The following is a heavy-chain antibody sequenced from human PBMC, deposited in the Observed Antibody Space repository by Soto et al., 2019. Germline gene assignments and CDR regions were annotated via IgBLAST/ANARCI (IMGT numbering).Heavy chain of an antibody. V-gene: IGHV3-11*01. D-gene: IGHD3-22*01. CDR2: ISSSGDII. CDR3: ARDLGYYDSSGYFDY. CDR1: GFSFSDYY. J-gene: IGHJ4*02. Sequence: GGSLRLSCAASGFSFSDYYMSWIRRSPGKGLEWVSYISSSGDIIYYADSVKGRFTISRDNAKNSLYLQMNSLRAEDTAVYYCARDLGYYDSSGYFDYWGQGTLVTVSS.